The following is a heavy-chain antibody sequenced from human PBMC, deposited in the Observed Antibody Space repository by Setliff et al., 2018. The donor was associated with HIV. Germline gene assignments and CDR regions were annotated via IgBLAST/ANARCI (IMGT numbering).Heavy chain of an antibody. D-gene: IGHD3-22*01. CDR1: GFTFRDHG. CDR2: ISWNSAGT. Sequence: GESLKISCAGPGFTFRDHGMCWVRQVPGRGLEWVSGISWNSAGTGYADSVRGRFTISRDNAKNVLYLQMNSLRVEDTAFYYCASGDSSGFYFYYWGRGTLVTVSS. J-gene: IGHJ4*02. CDR3: ASGDSSGFYFYY. V-gene: IGHV3-20*04.